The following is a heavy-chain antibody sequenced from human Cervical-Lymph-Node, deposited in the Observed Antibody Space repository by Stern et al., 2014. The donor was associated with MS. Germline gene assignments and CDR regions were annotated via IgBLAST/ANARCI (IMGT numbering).Heavy chain of an antibody. V-gene: IGHV3-48*01. CDR2: IGSSSTTI. CDR3: ARDSGIVMVTGSPRIFDS. CDR1: GFHFSMHA. J-gene: IGHJ4*02. D-gene: IGHD2-21*02. Sequence: EVQLVESGGGLVQPGGSLRLSCVASGFHFSMHAMNWVRQAPGKGPEWVSYIGSSSTTIYYADSVTDRFTISRDNAKNSMYLQMDSLRGEDTAVYYCARDSGIVMVTGSPRIFDSWGQGTLVTVSS.